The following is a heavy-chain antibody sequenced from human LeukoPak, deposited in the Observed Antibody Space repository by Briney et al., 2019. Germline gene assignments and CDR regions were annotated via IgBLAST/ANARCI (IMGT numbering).Heavy chain of an antibody. V-gene: IGHV3-30*14. J-gene: IGHJ4*02. CDR1: GFTFSSYT. CDR2: ISFDGSNK. Sequence: PGGSLRLSCAASGFTFSSYTIHWVRQPPGKGLEWVAVISFDGSNKYYADSVKGRFTISRDNSKNTLYLQMNNLRADDTAMYYCARGRQCDYWGQGTLVTVSS. D-gene: IGHD4-11*01. CDR3: ARGRQCDY.